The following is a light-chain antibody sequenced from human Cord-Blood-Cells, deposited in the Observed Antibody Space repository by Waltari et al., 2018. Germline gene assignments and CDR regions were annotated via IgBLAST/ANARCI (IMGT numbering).Light chain of an antibody. J-gene: IGKJ2*03. V-gene: IGKV1-33*01. Sequence: DIKMTQSPSSLSASVGDRVTITCQASQDISKYLNSYQQKPVKAPKLLIYDASNLETGVPSRFSGSGSGTDFTFNISSLQPEDIATYYCQQYDNLPPYSFGQGTKLEIK. CDR1: QDISKY. CDR2: DAS. CDR3: QQYDNLPPYS.